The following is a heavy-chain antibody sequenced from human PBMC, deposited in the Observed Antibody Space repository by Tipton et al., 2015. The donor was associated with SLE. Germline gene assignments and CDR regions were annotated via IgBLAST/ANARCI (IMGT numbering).Heavy chain of an antibody. CDR1: GFTFSRHW. CDR2: IKEDGSEK. D-gene: IGHD7-27*01. V-gene: IGHV3-7*01. CDR3: ARDRGWGSSREVDY. J-gene: IGHJ4*02. Sequence: SLRLSCAASGFTFSRHWMNWVRQAPGKGPEWVANIKEDGSEKYHVDSVKGRFTISRDNAKNSLYLQMNSLRAEDTAVYYCARDRGWGSSREVDYWGQGTLVTVSS.